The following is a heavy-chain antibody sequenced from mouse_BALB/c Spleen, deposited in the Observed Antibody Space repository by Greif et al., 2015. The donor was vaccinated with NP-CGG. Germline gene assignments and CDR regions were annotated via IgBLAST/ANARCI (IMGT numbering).Heavy chain of an antibody. CDR1: GYTFTSYW. J-gene: IGHJ4*01. Sequence: QVQLQQSGAELVKPGASVKLSCKASGYTFTSYWMHWVKQRPGQGLEWIGEIDPSDSYTNYNQKFKGKATLTVDKSSSTAYMQLSSLTSEDSAVYYCARGGGNYYDYWGQGTSVTVSS. V-gene: IGHV1-69*02. CDR2: IDPSDSYT. CDR3: ARGGGNYYDY. D-gene: IGHD2-1*01.